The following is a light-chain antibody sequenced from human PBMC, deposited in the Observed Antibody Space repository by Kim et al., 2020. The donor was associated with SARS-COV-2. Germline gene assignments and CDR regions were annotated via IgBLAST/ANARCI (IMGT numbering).Light chain of an antibody. V-gene: IGLV3-19*01. CDR2: GKN. J-gene: IGLJ2*01. CDR3: NARDSNDNVV. Sequence: AWGQTVRNTWQGDSLRSYYATRYQQNPGQAPILVSYGKNNRPSGIPDRFSGSSSGNTASLTITGTQAGDEAEYYCNARDSNDNVVFGGGTKLTVL. CDR1: SLRSYY.